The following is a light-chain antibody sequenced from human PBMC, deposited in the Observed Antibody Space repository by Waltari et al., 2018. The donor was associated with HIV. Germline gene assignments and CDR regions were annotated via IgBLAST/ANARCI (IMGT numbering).Light chain of an antibody. V-gene: IGLV2-23*02. CDR2: DVS. J-gene: IGLJ3*02. CDR3: CSYAGSSTLL. CDR1: SSDVGGFQY. Sequence: QSALTQPASVSGSPGQSITISCTGASSDVGGFQYVSWYQHHPGKAPKLMIYDVSERPSGVSNRFSGSKSGNTASLTISGLQAEDEADYYCCSYAGSSTLLFGGGTKVTVL.